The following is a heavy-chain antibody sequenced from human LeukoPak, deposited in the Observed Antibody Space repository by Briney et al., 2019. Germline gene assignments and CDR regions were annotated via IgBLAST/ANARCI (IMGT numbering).Heavy chain of an antibody. D-gene: IGHD6-19*01. CDR2: IYYSGST. Sequence: PSETLSLTCTVSGGSISSYYWSWIRQPPGKGLEWIGYIYYSGSTNYNPSLKSRVTISVDTSKNQFSLKLSSVTAADTAVYYCAAVAGTRWYWGQGTLVTVSS. V-gene: IGHV4-59*01. CDR3: AAVAGTRWY. J-gene: IGHJ4*02. CDR1: GGSISSYY.